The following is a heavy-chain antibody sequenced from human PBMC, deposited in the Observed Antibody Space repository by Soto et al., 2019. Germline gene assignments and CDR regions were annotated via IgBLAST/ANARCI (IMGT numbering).Heavy chain of an antibody. CDR2: IYYSGST. V-gene: IGHV4-59*01. CDR3: ARVGGLAARTFDY. D-gene: IGHD6-6*01. CDR1: GGSISDFY. Sequence: KPSETLSLTCTVSGGSISDFYWSWIRQPPGKGLEWIGYIYYSGSTNYNPSLKGRVTISVDTSKNQFSLNLRSMSPADTAVYYCARVGGLAARTFDYWGPGTLVTVSS. J-gene: IGHJ4*02.